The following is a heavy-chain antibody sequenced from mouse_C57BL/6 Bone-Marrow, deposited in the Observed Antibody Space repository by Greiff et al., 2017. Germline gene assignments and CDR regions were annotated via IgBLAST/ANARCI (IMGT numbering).Heavy chain of an antibody. V-gene: IGHV1-69*01. Sequence: VQLQQPGAELVMPGASVKLSCKASGYTFTSYWMHWVKQRPGQGLEWIGEIDPSVSYTNYNQKFKGKSTLTVDKSSSTAYMQLSSLTSEDSAVYYCAREGYGSSPYGYFDVWGTGTTVTVSS. CDR3: AREGYGSSPYGYFDV. CDR2: IDPSVSYT. J-gene: IGHJ1*03. CDR1: GYTFTSYW. D-gene: IGHD1-1*01.